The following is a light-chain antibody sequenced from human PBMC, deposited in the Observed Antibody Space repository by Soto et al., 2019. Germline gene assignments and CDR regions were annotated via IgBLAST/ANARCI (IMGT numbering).Light chain of an antibody. Sequence: AIQMTQSPSSLFASVGDRVTITCRASQGIRNDLAWYQQKPGKAPKLLIYAASTLQSGVPSRFSGSGSGTDFTLTISSLQPEDFATYHCLQDHNSLTFGPGTKVDIK. V-gene: IGKV1-6*01. CDR3: LQDHNSLT. J-gene: IGKJ3*01. CDR1: QGIRND. CDR2: AAS.